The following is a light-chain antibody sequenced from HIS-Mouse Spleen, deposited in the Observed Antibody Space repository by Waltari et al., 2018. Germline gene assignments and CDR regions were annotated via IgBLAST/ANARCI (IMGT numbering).Light chain of an antibody. CDR2: AAS. CDR3: QQLNSYPLIT. J-gene: IGKJ3*01. V-gene: IGKV1-9*01. CDR1: QGISSY. Sequence: DIQLTQSPSFLSASVGARVTINCRASQGISSYLAWYQQKPGKAPKLLIYAASTLQSGVPSGFSGSGSGTEFTLTISSLQPEDFATYYCQQLNSYPLITFGPGTKVDIK.